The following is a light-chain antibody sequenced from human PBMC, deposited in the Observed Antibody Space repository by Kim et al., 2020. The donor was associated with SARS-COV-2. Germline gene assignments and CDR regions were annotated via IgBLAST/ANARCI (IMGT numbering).Light chain of an antibody. CDR1: SGHSNYA. Sequence: QPVLTQSPSASASLGASVKLTCTLSSGHSNYAIAWHQQQPEKGPRYLMKLNSDGSHSKGDEIPDRFSGSSFGAERYLTISSLQSEDEADYYCQTWGTGIVVFGGGTQLTVL. V-gene: IGLV4-69*02. CDR2: LNSDGSH. J-gene: IGLJ2*01. CDR3: QTWGTGIVV.